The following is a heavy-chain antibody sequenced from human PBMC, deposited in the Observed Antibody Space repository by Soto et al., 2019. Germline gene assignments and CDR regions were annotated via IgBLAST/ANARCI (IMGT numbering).Heavy chain of an antibody. D-gene: IGHD2-21*02. CDR1: GGSISSGGYY. Sequence: QVQLQESGPGLVKPSQTLSLTCTVSGGSISSGGYYWSWIRQHPGKGLEWIGYIYYSGSTYYNPSLKSXXTXSXDTSKNQFSLKLSSVTAADTAVYYCARDGGDLPFDYWGQGTLVTVSS. CDR3: ARDGGDLPFDY. J-gene: IGHJ4*02. CDR2: IYYSGST. V-gene: IGHV4-31*03.